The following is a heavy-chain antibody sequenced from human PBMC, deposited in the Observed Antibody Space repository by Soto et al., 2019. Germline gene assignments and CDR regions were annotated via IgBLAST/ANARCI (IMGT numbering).Heavy chain of an antibody. D-gene: IGHD6-13*01. V-gene: IGHV3-20*01. Sequence: GGSLRLSCAASGFTFDDYGMSWVRQAPGKGLEWVSGINWNGGSTGYADSVKGRFTISRDNAKNSLYLQMNSLRAEDTALYHCARVRSIAAARKNWFDPWGQGTLVTVSS. CDR3: ARVRSIAAARKNWFDP. J-gene: IGHJ5*02. CDR2: INWNGGST. CDR1: GFTFDDYG.